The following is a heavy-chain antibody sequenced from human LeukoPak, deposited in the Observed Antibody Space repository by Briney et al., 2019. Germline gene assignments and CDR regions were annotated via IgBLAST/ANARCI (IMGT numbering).Heavy chain of an antibody. V-gene: IGHV4-39*07. CDR1: GDSISCRTNY. CDR3: GRVRKSDTAIDY. D-gene: IGHD3-22*01. J-gene: IGHJ4*02. CDR2: IYYNGNT. Sequence: SETLSLTCPVSGDSISCRTNYWGWIRQPPGKGLEWIGCIYYNGNTYYNPSLRSRVTISLDTSKNQFSLKLTSVTAADTAVYYCGRVRKSDTAIDYWGQGTLVTVSS.